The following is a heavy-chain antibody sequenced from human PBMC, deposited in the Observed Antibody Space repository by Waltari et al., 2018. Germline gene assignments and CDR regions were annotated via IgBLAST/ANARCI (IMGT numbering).Heavy chain of an antibody. J-gene: IGHJ5*02. CDR3: ARDLGSVEQWLVRWWFDP. CDR2: INPNSGGT. Sequence: QVQLVQSGAEVKKPGASVKVSCKASGYTFTGYYMHWVRQAPGQGLEWMGWINPNSGGTNYAQKCQGRVTMTRDTSISTAYMELSRLRSDDTAVYYCARDLGSVEQWLVRWWFDPWGQGTLVTVSS. D-gene: IGHD6-19*01. V-gene: IGHV1-2*02. CDR1: GYTFTGYY.